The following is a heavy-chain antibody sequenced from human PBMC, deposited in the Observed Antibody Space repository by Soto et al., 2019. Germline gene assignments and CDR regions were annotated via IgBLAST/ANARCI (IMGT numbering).Heavy chain of an antibody. D-gene: IGHD6-19*01. CDR3: ARHVDSSGWYPGVVEYFQH. CDR1: GGSISSSSYY. V-gene: IGHV4-39*01. Sequence: QLQLQESGPGLVKPSETLSLTCTVSGGSISSSSYYWGWIRQPPGKGLEWIGSIYYSGSTYYNPSLKSRVTISVDTSKNQFSLKLSSVTAADTAVYYCARHVDSSGWYPGVVEYFQHWGQGTLVTVSS. J-gene: IGHJ1*01. CDR2: IYYSGST.